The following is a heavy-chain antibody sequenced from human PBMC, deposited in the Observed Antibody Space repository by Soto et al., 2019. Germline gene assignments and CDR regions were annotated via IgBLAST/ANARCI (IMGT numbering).Heavy chain of an antibody. CDR2: INYIGTT. V-gene: IGHV4-61*01. D-gene: IGHD3-16*01. J-gene: IGHJ4*02. CDR1: DGSVNSGNYY. CDR3: AREEKQLSRYGGDFDY. Sequence: QVQLQESGPGLVKPSETLSLTCTVSDGSVNSGNYYWSWIRQPPGKGLEWIGHINYIGTTNYNPSLKSRVTISVDTSKNQFSLKVTSVTAADTAVYFCAREEKQLSRYGGDFDYWGQGILVTVSS.